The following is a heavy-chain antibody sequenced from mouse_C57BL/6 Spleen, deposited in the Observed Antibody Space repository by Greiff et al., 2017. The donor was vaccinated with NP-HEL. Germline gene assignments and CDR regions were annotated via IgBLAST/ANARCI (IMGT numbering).Heavy chain of an antibody. D-gene: IGHD2-5*01. CDR2: INPYNGGT. CDR3: AREGYYRNHHWYFDV. CDR1: GYTFTDYY. V-gene: IGHV1-19*01. J-gene: IGHJ1*03. Sequence: EVKLQESGPVLVKPGASVKMSCKASGYTFTDYYMNWVKQSHGKSLEWIGVINPYNGGTSYNQKFKGKATLTVDKSSSTAYMELNSLTSEDSAVYYCAREGYYRNHHWYFDVWGTGTTVTVSS.